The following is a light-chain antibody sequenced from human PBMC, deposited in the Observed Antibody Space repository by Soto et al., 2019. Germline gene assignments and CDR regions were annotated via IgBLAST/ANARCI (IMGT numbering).Light chain of an antibody. CDR2: AAS. CDR1: QGISSY. V-gene: IGKV1-9*01. CDR3: QQLNSSPATLT. J-gene: IGKJ4*01. Sequence: DIQLTQSPSFLSASVVDRVTIACRASQGISSYLAWYQQKPGKAPKLLIYAASTLQSGVPSRFSGSGSGTEFTLTISSLQPEDFATEYCQQLNSSPATLTFGGGTTVEIK.